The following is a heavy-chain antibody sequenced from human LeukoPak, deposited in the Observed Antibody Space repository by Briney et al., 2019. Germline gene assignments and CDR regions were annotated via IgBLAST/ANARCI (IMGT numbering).Heavy chain of an antibody. V-gene: IGHV4-34*01. J-gene: IGHJ3*02. CDR3: AGRRPGSRYKAFDI. Sequence: PSETLSLTCAVYGGSFSGYYWSWIRQPPGKGLEWIGEINHSGSTNYNPSLKSRVTISVDTSKNQFSLKLSSVTAADTAVYYCAGRRPGSRYKAFDIWGQGTMVTVSS. CDR1: GGSFSGYY. CDR2: INHSGST. D-gene: IGHD5-18*01.